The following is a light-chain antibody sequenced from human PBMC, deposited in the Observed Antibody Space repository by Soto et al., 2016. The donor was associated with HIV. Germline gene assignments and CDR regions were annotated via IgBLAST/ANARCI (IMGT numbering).Light chain of an antibody. J-gene: IGLJ1*01. V-gene: IGLV3-21*03. CDR3: QVWDNSDHYV. CDR1: NIGTKS. CDR2: DDR. Sequence: SYVLTQTPSVSVAPGKTATITCGGNNIGTKSVHWYQQRSGQAPVLVVYDDRDRPSGIPERFSGSNSGNTATLIINRVEAGDEADYYCQVWDNSDHYVFGTGDQGQRP.